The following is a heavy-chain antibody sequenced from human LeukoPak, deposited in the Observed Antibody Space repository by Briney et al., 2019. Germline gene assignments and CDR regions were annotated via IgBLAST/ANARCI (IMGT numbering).Heavy chain of an antibody. J-gene: IGHJ3*02. Sequence: GASVKVSCKTSGYTFTDFGINWVRHAPGQGLEWLGWITPYNGNTNHLQNLQGRITTTTDTSTSTAYLELRSLTSDDTAVYYCTRDLGQVVAGTAFDMWGQGTMVIVSS. CDR2: ITPYNGNT. D-gene: IGHD6-19*01. CDR3: TRDLGQVVAGTAFDM. V-gene: IGHV1-18*01. CDR1: GYTFTDFG.